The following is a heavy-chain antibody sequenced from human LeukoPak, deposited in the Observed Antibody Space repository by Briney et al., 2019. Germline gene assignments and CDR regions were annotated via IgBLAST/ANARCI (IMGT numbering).Heavy chain of an antibody. CDR3: AXXXXXWFGELPGSLFXY. J-gene: IGHJ4*02. D-gene: IGHD3-10*01. CDR2: INTDGTVT. V-gene: IGHV3-74*01. CDR1: GFTFSKYW. Sequence: GGSLRLSCAASGFTFSKYWMLWVRQAPGKGLEGVSRINTDGTVTTYADSVKGRFTISRDNSKNTLYLQMNSLRAEDTAVYYCAXXXXXWFGELPGSLFXYWGQGTLVTVSS.